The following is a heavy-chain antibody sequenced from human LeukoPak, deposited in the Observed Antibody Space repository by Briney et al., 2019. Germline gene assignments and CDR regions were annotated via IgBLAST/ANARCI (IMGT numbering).Heavy chain of an antibody. D-gene: IGHD3-22*01. Sequence: ASVKVSCKASGYTFTTYAINWVRQAPGQGLEWMGWINTNTGNPAYAQGFTGRFVFSLDTSVSTAYLQITSLKAEDTAVYYCARETPSGGYDAFDIWGQGTMVTVSS. V-gene: IGHV7-4-1*02. CDR1: GYTFTTYA. J-gene: IGHJ3*02. CDR3: ARETPSGGYDAFDI. CDR2: INTNTGNP.